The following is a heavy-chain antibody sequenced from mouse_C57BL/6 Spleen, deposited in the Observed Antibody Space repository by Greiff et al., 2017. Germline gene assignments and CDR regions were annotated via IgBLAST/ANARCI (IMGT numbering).Heavy chain of an antibody. Sequence: QVHVKQPGAELVKPGASVKLSCKASGYTFTSYWMHWVKQRPGQGLEWIGMIHPNSGSTNYNEKFKSKATLTVDKSSSTAYMQLSSLTSEDSAVYYCARDYEAYWGQGTLVTVSA. CDR1: GYTFTSYW. V-gene: IGHV1-64*01. CDR3: ARDYEAY. J-gene: IGHJ3*01. D-gene: IGHD2-4*01. CDR2: IHPNSGST.